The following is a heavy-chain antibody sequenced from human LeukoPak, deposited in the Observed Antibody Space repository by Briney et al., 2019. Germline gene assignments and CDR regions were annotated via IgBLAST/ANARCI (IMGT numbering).Heavy chain of an antibody. CDR3: ARGRKYYDFWSGYPPYFDY. J-gene: IGHJ4*02. CDR2: INHSGST. D-gene: IGHD3-3*01. CDR1: GGSFSGYY. Sequence: PSETLSLTCAVYGGSFSGYYWSWIRQPPGKGLEWIGEINHSGSTNYNPSLKSRVTISVDTPKNQFSLKLSSVTAADTAVYYCARGRKYYDFWSGYPPYFDYWGQGTLVTVSS. V-gene: IGHV4-34*01.